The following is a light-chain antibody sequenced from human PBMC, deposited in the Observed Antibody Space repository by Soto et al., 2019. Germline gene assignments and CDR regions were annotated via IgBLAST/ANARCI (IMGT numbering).Light chain of an antibody. J-gene: IGLJ1*01. Sequence: QSALSQPASVSGSPGQTITISCTGTSTDVGGYNAVSWYQHHPGKAPKLIIYEVTHRPSGVSDRFSASKSGNTASLTISGLQAEDEADYYCCSYTTSSTLVFGTGTKLTVL. CDR1: STDVGGYNA. V-gene: IGLV2-14*01. CDR3: CSYTTSSTLV. CDR2: EVT.